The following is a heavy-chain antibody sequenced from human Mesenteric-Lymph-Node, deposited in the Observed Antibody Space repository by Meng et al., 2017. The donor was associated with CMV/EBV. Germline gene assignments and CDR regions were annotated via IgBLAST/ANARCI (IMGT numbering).Heavy chain of an antibody. J-gene: IGHJ6*02. CDR2: LSYDASDK. CDR3: ARCDNWGPADV. Sequence: GESLKISCAASGFSFSGYGMHWVRQAPGKGLEWVAVLSYDASDKYYADSVKGRFTISRDNSKSTLYLQMNSLRDEDTAVYYCARCDNWGPADVWGQGTTVTVSS. D-gene: IGHD3-16*01. V-gene: IGHV3-30*12. CDR1: GFSFSGYG.